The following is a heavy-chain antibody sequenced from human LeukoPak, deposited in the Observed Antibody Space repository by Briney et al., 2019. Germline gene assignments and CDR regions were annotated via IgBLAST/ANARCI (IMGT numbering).Heavy chain of an antibody. V-gene: IGHV4-39*01. CDR1: GGSISSSSYY. Sequence: PSETLSLTCTVSGGSISSSSYYWGWIRQPPGKGLEWIGSIYYSGSTYYNPSLKSRVTISVDTSKNQFSLKLSSVTAADTAVYYCATFKRPTIFGVEYNWFDPWGQGTLVTVSS. J-gene: IGHJ5*02. CDR3: ATFKRPTIFGVEYNWFDP. CDR2: IYYSGST. D-gene: IGHD3-3*01.